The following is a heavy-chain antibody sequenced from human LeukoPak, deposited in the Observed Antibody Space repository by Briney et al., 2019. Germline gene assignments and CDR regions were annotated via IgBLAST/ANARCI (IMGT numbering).Heavy chain of an antibody. V-gene: IGHV3-21*01. D-gene: IGHD6-6*01. J-gene: IGHJ4*02. CDR3: AREKQLAPYCFDY. Sequence: TGGSLRLSCAASGVTFSEYRMSWVRQVPGKGLEWVSSISSSSSYIYYADSVKGRFTISRDNAKNSLYLQMNSLRAEDTAVYYCAREKQLAPYCFDYWGQGTLVTVSS. CDR1: GVTFSEYR. CDR2: ISSSSSYI.